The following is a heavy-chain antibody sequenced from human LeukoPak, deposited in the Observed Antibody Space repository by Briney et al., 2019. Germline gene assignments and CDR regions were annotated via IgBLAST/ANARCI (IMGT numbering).Heavy chain of an antibody. CDR3: AKDSGSWEDEFDY. D-gene: IGHD6-13*01. CDR2: ISGSGGST. J-gene: IGHJ4*02. V-gene: IGHV3-23*01. Sequence: PGGSLRLSCAASGFTFSSYAMSWVRQAPGKGLEWVSAISGSGGSTYYADSVKGRFTISRDNSKNTLYLQMNSLRAEDTAVYYGAKDSGSWEDEFDYWGQGTLVTVSS. CDR1: GFTFSSYA.